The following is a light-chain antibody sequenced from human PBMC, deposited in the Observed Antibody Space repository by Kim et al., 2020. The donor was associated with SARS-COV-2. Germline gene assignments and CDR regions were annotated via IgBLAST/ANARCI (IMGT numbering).Light chain of an antibody. CDR3: QQSYSTPWLT. V-gene: IGKV1-39*01. J-gene: IGKJ4*01. CDR2: GAS. Sequence: IQMTQSPSSLAASVGDRVTIACRASQSIGTRLNWYKQRPGKAPKLLIYGASTLQSGVPSRFSGTGSGTDFSLTISSLQTEDFATYYCQQSYSTPWLTFGGGTKVDIK. CDR1: QSIGTR.